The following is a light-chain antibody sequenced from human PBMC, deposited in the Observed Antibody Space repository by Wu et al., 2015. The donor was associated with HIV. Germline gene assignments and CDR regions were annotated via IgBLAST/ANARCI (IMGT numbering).Light chain of an antibody. Sequence: EVVLTQSPATLSLSPGERATLSCRASRSVNSLLAWYQHKPGQAPRLLIYASSQKATDIPARFSGRGSGTDFTLTISSLEPEDFATYYCQKYNTAPWTFGQGTKVEMK. J-gene: IGKJ1*01. CDR3: QKYNTAPWT. CDR1: RSVNSL. V-gene: IGKV3-11*01. CDR2: ASS.